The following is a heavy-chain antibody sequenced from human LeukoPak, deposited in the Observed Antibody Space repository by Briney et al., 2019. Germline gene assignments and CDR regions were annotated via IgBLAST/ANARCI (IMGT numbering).Heavy chain of an antibody. CDR1: GFTFSSYS. J-gene: IGHJ4*02. CDR3: ARDDGSGTQADY. Sequence: GGSLRLSCAASGFTFSSYSMNWVRQAPGKGLEWVSSISSSSSYIYYADSVKGRFTISRDNAKDSLYLQMNSLRAEDTAVYYCARDDGSGTQADYWGQGTLVTVSS. D-gene: IGHD3-10*01. CDR2: ISSSSSYI. V-gene: IGHV3-21*01.